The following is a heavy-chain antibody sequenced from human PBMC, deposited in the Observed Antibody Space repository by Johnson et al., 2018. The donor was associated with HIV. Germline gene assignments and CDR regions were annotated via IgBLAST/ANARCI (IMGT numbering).Heavy chain of an antibody. Sequence: VQLVESGGGVVQPGRSLRLSCAASGFTFSSYPMHWVRQAPGKGLAWVSYISSSGSTIYYADSVKGRFTISRDNAKNSLYLQMNSLRAEDTAVYYCAREYSSGYPDAFDIWGQGTMVTVSS. D-gene: IGHD3-22*01. CDR3: AREYSSGYPDAFDI. J-gene: IGHJ3*02. V-gene: IGHV3-48*04. CDR1: GFTFSSYP. CDR2: ISSSGSTI.